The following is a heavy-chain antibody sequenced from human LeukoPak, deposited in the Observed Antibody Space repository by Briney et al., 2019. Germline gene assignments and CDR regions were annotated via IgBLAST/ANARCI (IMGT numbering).Heavy chain of an antibody. CDR3: ARGGDVDDSGDQRPYDWFYP. V-gene: IGHV1-8*03. CDR1: GYTFTSYD. Sequence: ASVKVSCKASGYTFTSYDINWVRQATGQGLEWMGWMNRNSGNTGYAQKFQGRVTITRNTSISTAYMELSSLRSEDTAVYYCARGGDVDDSGDQRPYDWFYPWGQGTLVTVSS. CDR2: MNRNSGNT. D-gene: IGHD4-17*01. J-gene: IGHJ5*02.